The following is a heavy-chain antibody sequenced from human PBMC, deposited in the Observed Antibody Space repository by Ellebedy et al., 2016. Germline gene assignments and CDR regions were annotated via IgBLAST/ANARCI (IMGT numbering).Heavy chain of an antibody. CDR3: ARTWIGGNSCFDC. D-gene: IGHD4-23*01. Sequence: GESLKISCAASGFTFNTYTLSWVRQAPGKGLEWVSSISSSSSYIYYADSVKGRFTISRDNAKTSLYLQMNSLRAEDTAVYYYARTWIGGNSCFDCWGQGTLVTVSS. CDR2: ISSSSSYI. CDR1: GFTFNTYT. J-gene: IGHJ4*02. V-gene: IGHV3-21*01.